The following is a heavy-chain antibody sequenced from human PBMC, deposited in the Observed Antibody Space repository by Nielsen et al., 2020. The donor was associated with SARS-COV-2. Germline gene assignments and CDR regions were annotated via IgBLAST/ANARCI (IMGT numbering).Heavy chain of an antibody. V-gene: IGHV1-69*13. CDR3: ARSRYYYDSSGYYQAQFGV. J-gene: IGHJ4*02. D-gene: IGHD3-22*01. CDR2: IIPIFGTA. CDR1: GGTFSSYA. Sequence: SVKVSCKASGGTFSSYAISWVRQAPGQGLEWMGGIIPIFGTANYAQKFQGRVTITADESTSTAYMELSSLRSEDTAMYYCARSRYYYDSSGYYQAQFGVWGQGTLVTVSS.